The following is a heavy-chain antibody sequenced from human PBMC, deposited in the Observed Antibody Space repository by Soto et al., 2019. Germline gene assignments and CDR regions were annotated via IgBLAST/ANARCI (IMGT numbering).Heavy chain of an antibody. D-gene: IGHD2-15*01. Sequence: SETLSLTCTVSGGSISSYYWSWIRQPPGKGLEWIGYIYYSGSTNYNPSLKSRVTISVDTSKNQFSLKLSSVTAADTAVYYCARAQRSYCSGGSCYSVVWAFDIWGQGTMVTVSS. CDR2: IYYSGST. CDR3: ARAQRSYCSGGSCYSVVWAFDI. V-gene: IGHV4-59*08. J-gene: IGHJ3*02. CDR1: GGSISSYY.